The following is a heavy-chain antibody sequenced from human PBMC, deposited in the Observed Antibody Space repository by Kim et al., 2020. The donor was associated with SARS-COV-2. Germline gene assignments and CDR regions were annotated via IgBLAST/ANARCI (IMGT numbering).Heavy chain of an antibody. V-gene: IGHV4-61*01. J-gene: IGHJ4*02. CDR1: GGSVSSGSYY. CDR2: IYYSGST. CDR3: ARATPPRAYCGGDCSKFDY. Sequence: SETLSLTCTVSGGSVSSGSYYWSWIRQPPGKGLEWIGYIYYSGSTNYNPSLKSRVTISVDTSKNQFSLKLSSVTAADTAVYYCARATPPRAYCGGDCSKFDYWGQGTLVTVSS. D-gene: IGHD2-21*02.